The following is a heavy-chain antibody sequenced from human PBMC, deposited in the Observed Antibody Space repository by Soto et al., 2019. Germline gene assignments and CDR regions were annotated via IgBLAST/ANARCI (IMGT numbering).Heavy chain of an antibody. D-gene: IGHD6-19*01. Sequence: QVPLVQSGAEVKKPGASVKVSCKASGYTFTSFAIHWVRQAPGQRLEWMGWVNGGNGNTKYSQKFQGRVTLSRDTSATTAYMEMSSLRSEDTAVYFWARSSGWYALDIWGQGTMVTVSS. V-gene: IGHV1-3*01. J-gene: IGHJ3*02. CDR1: GYTFTSFA. CDR3: ARSSGWYALDI. CDR2: VNGGNGNT.